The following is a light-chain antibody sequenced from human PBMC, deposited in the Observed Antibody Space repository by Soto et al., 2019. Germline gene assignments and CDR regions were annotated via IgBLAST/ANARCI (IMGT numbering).Light chain of an antibody. CDR2: EVS. J-gene: IGLJ1*01. CDR1: SSDDGGYNY. V-gene: IGLV2-14*01. Sequence: QSALTQPASVSGSPGQSITISCTGTSSDDGGYNYVSWYQQHPGKAPKLMIYEVSNRPSGVSNRFSGSKSGNTASLTISELQAEDEADYYCSSYTSSSTLYVFGTGTKLTVL. CDR3: SSYTSSSTLYV.